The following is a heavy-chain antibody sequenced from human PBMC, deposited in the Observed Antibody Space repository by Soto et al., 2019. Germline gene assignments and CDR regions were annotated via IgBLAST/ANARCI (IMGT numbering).Heavy chain of an antibody. CDR2: VNHSGSP. CDR3: ADQTSAGYFDS. D-gene: IGHD6-13*01. V-gene: IGHV4-34*01. CDR1: GGSSSSFY. J-gene: IGHJ4*02. Sequence: SETLSLTCAVYGGSSSSFYWSWIRQSPGKGLEWIGEVNHSGSPIYNPSLKTRATISLDASRNQFSLTLNSLTAADTAVYYCADQTSAGYFDSWGQGTLVTVSS.